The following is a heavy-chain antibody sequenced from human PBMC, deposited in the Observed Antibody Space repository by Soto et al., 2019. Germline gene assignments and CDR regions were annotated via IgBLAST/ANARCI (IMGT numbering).Heavy chain of an antibody. V-gene: IGHV3-23*01. CDR3: AKQHYSNSDYYYYGMDV. Sequence: GGSLRLSCAASGFTFSSYAMSWVRQAPGKGLEWVSAISGSGGSTYYADSVKGRFTISRDNSKNTLYLQMNSLRAEDTAVYYCAKQHYSNSDYYYYGMDVWGQGTTVTVSS. CDR1: GFTFSSYA. J-gene: IGHJ6*02. D-gene: IGHD4-4*01. CDR2: ISGSGGST.